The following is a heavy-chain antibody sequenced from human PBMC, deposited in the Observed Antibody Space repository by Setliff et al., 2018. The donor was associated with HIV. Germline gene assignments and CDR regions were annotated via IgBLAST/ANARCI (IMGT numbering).Heavy chain of an antibody. CDR1: GFTFSSYS. CDR2: ISSTGAHI. Sequence: PGGSLRLSCAASGFTFSSYSMNWVRQAPGKGLEWVASISSTGAHISTADSLKGRFTISRDNGRNSLYLQMSSLRAEDTALYYCVKVPGSGIVRYFDYWGQGTLVTVS. D-gene: IGHD3-22*01. CDR3: VKVPGSGIVRYFDY. V-gene: IGHV3-21*06. J-gene: IGHJ4*02.